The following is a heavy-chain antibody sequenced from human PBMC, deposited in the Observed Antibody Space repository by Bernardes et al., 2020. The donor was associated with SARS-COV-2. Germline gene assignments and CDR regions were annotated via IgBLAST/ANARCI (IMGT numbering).Heavy chain of an antibody. CDR3: AKGGHFSPFDY. CDR2: ISGGGEAT. D-gene: IGHD5-12*01. V-gene: IGHV3-23*01. CDR1: GLTFGIFA. Sequence: GWCLRLSCAASGLTFGIFAITWVRQAPGKGLEWVATISGGGEATFYADSVKGRFTISRDNSKNTVNLQMNSLRTEDTAVYYCAKGGHFSPFDYWGQGTLVTVSS. J-gene: IGHJ4*02.